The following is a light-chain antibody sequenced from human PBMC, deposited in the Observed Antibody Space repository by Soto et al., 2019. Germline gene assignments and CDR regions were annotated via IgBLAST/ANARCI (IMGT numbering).Light chain of an antibody. Sequence: QSALTQPASVSGSPGQSITISCTGTSSDVGGYKYVSWYQQHPDKAPKLIIFEVSNRPSGIPRRFSGSKSGNTASLTISGLQSEDEADYYWASYTGSSTPVIFGRGTKLTVL. CDR2: EVS. CDR3: ASYTGSSTPVI. J-gene: IGLJ2*01. CDR1: SSDVGGYKY. V-gene: IGLV2-14*01.